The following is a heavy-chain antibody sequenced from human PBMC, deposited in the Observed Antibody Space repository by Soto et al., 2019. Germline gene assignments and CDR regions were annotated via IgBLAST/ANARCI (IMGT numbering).Heavy chain of an antibody. Sequence: ASVKVSCKASGYTFTSFDINWVRQASGQGLEWMGWMNPNSGNTIYAQKFQGRVTMTRNTSINTAYMELSSLRSDDTALYYCAKVVLTSSHQINWLGPWGQGTPVTVSS. CDR2: MNPNSGNT. D-gene: IGHD3-9*01. CDR1: GYTFTSFD. J-gene: IGHJ5*02. V-gene: IGHV1-8*01. CDR3: AKVVLTSSHQINWLGP.